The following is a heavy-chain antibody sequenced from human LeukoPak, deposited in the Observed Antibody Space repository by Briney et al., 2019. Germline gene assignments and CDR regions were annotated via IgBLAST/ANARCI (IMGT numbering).Heavy chain of an antibody. CDR2: ISWNSGSI. V-gene: IGHV3-9*01. CDR1: GFTFDDYA. D-gene: IGHD3-10*01. Sequence: GRSLRLSCAASGFTFDDYAMHWVRQAPGKGLEWVSGISWNSGSIGYADSVKGRFTISRDNAKNSLYLQTNSLRAEDTALYYCAKGRWGEVQGVFDYWGQGTLVTVSS. J-gene: IGHJ4*02. CDR3: AKGRWGEVQGVFDY.